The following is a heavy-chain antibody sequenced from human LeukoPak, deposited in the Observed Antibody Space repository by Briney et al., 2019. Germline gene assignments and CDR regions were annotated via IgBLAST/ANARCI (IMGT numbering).Heavy chain of an antibody. Sequence: PGGSLRLSCAASGFTFRSYAMSWVRQAPGKGLEWVSGISGRATTTHYADSVMGRFTISRDNSKNTLDLQMSSLRADDTAVYYWAKSYYYAGYYFDHWGQGTLVTVSS. CDR1: GFTFRSYA. CDR3: AKSYYYAGYYFDH. V-gene: IGHV3-23*01. D-gene: IGHD3-10*01. J-gene: IGHJ4*02. CDR2: ISGRATTT.